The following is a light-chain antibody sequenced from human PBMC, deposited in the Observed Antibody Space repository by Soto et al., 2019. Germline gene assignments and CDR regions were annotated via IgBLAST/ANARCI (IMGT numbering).Light chain of an antibody. V-gene: IGKV1-8*01. CDR2: AAF. CDR3: QQYYSYPYT. J-gene: IGKJ2*01. CDR1: QGISSY. Sequence: AIRMTQSPSSFSASTGDRVTITCRASQGISSYLAWYQQKPGKAPKLPIYAAFTLQSGVPSRFSSSGSATYFTLTISCLLSEDVATYYCQQYYSYPYTCGQGTKLEIK.